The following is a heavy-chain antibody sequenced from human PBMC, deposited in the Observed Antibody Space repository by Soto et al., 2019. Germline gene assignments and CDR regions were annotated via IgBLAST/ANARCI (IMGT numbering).Heavy chain of an antibody. J-gene: IGHJ6*02. Sequence: LRLSCAASGFTFSSYAMSWVRQAPGKGLEWVSAISGSGGSTYYADSVKGRFTISRDNSKNTLYLQMNSLRAEDTAVYYCAKVAGDYGDYFDYYYYYGMDVWGQGTTVTVSS. CDR3: AKVAGDYGDYFDYYYYYGMDV. D-gene: IGHD4-17*01. CDR2: ISGSGGST. V-gene: IGHV3-23*01. CDR1: GFTFSSYA.